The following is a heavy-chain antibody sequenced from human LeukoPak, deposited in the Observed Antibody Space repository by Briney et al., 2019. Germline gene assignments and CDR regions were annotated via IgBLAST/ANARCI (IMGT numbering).Heavy chain of an antibody. J-gene: IGHJ4*02. D-gene: IGHD2-8*01. CDR2: IGGLDYST. Sequence: GGSLRLSCAASGFSVTTYGLSWVRQPPGQGLGWVSGIGGLDYSTYYADSLKGRFTISKDPSKNTVILQMNSLTAGDTAVYYCAKDSHNGYFDSWGQGTLVTVSS. CDR1: GFSVTTYG. V-gene: IGHV3-23*01. CDR3: AKDSHNGYFDS.